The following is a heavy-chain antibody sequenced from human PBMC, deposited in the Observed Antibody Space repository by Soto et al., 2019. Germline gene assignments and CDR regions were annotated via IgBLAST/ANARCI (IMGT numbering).Heavy chain of an antibody. Sequence: GXSLRLSCAASGFTVSTNYMSWVHQAPGKGLEWVSVIYSGGSTYYADSVKGRFTISRDNSKNTLYLQMNSLRAEDTAVYYCARGPSTMTTVTTSDYWGQGTLVTVSS. CDR3: ARGPSTMTTVTTSDY. CDR1: GFTVSTNY. D-gene: IGHD4-4*01. CDR2: IYSGGST. J-gene: IGHJ4*02. V-gene: IGHV3-53*01.